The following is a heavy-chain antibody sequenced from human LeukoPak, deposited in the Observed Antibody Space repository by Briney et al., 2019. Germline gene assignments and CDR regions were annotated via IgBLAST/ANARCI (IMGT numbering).Heavy chain of an antibody. CDR2: INAGNGNT. J-gene: IGHJ4*02. CDR3: ARAYEWELYCFDY. Sequence: ASVKVSCKASGYTFTSYAMHWVRQAPGQRLEWMGWINAGNGNTKYSQEFQGRVTITRDTSASTAYMELSSLRSEDMAVYYCARAYEWELYCFDYWGQGTLVTVSS. CDR1: GYTFTSYA. D-gene: IGHD1-26*01. V-gene: IGHV1-3*03.